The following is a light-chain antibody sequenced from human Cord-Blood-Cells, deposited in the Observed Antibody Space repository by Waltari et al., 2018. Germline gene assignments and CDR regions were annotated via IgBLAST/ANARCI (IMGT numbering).Light chain of an antibody. V-gene: IGKV3-11*01. CDR3: QQRSNWPLT. J-gene: IGKJ4*01. CDR1: QSVSSY. CDR2: DAS. Sequence: EIVLTQSPATMSLSPGERATLSCRASQSVSSYLAWYQQKPGQAPRLLIYDASNRHTGIPARFSGSGSVTDFTLTISSLEPEDFAVYYCQQRSNWPLTFGGGTKVEIK.